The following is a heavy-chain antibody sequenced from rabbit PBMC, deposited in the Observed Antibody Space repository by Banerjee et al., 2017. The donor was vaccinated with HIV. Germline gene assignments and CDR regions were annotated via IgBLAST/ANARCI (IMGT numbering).Heavy chain of an antibody. D-gene: IGHD8-1*01. V-gene: IGHV1S45*01. Sequence: QEQLVESGGGLVQPEGSLTLTCTASGFSFSSSYYMCWVRQAPGKGLEWVGCIYTGDGSTYYASWAKGRFTISKTSSTTVTLQMTSLTAADTATYFCARGAGTWYYYYYGMDLWGPGTLVTVS. CDR3: ARGAGTWYYYYYGMDL. CDR1: GFSFSSSYY. J-gene: IGHJ6*01. CDR2: IYTGDGST.